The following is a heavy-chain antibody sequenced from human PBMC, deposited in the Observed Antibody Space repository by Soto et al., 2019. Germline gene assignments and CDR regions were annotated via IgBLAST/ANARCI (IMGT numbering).Heavy chain of an antibody. D-gene: IGHD3-10*01. CDR3: TTDSIWFGEVGPSYYYCGMDV. CDR1: GFTFSNAW. V-gene: IGHV3-15*01. CDR2: IKSKTDGGTT. Sequence: GGSLRLSCAASGFTFSNAWMSWVRQAPGKGLEWVGRIKSKTDGGTTDYAAPVKGRFTISRDDSKNTLYLQMNSLKTKDTAEYYCTTDSIWFGEVGPSYYYCGMDVWGQGTTVTVSS. J-gene: IGHJ6*02.